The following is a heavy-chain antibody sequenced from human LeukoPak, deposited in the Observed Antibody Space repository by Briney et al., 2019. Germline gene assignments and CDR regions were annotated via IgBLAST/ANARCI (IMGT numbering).Heavy chain of an antibody. J-gene: IGHJ4*02. V-gene: IGHV6-1*01. Sequence: SQTLSLTCAISGDSVSSTSAAWKWIRQSPSRGLEWLGGTYYRAQWYNEYAASVISRITINSDTSKNQYSLQLNSVTPGDTAVYYCARGVNYSFDYWGQGTLVTVSS. CDR3: ARGVNYSFDY. CDR1: GDSVSSTSAA. D-gene: IGHD1-7*01. CDR2: TYYRAQWYN.